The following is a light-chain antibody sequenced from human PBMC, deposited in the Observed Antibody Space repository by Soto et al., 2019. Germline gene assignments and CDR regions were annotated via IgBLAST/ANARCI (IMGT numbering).Light chain of an antibody. CDR3: QQRSNGPAYT. J-gene: IGKJ2*01. Sequence: EIVLTQSPATLSLSPGERATLSCRASQSISSFLAWYQQKPGQAPRLLIYDSSNRATGIPARFSGSGSGADFTLPISSLEPEDFAVYYCQQRSNGPAYTFGQGTELEIK. CDR1: QSISSF. CDR2: DSS. V-gene: IGKV3-11*01.